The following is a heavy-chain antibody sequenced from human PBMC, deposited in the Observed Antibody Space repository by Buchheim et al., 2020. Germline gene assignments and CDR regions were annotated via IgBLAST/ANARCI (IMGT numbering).Heavy chain of an antibody. J-gene: IGHJ4*02. Sequence: QVQLVESGGGLVKPGGSLRLSCAASGFTFSDYYMSWIRQAPGKGLEWVSFISSSSSYKNYADSVKGRFTISRDNAKNSLYLQMNSLKAEDTAVYYCARVLLDSSGYYYRIYDFDYWGQGTL. CDR2: ISSSSSYK. CDR3: ARVLLDSSGYYYRIYDFDY. V-gene: IGHV3-11*06. D-gene: IGHD3-22*01. CDR1: GFTFSDYY.